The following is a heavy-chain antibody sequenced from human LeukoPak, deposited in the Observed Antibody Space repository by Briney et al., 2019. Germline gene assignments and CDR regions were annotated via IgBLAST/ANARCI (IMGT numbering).Heavy chain of an antibody. CDR2: IYYSGST. V-gene: IGHV4-59*01. CDR1: GGSISSSY. D-gene: IGHD6-19*01. J-gene: IGHJ4*02. Sequence: PSETLSLTCTVSGGSISSSYWSWIRQPPGKGLEWIAYIYYSGSTNYNPSLKSRVTISVDTSKNQFSWKLSSVTAADTAVYYCAKFRSGGYYFDYWGQGSLVTVSS. CDR3: AKFRSGGYYFDY.